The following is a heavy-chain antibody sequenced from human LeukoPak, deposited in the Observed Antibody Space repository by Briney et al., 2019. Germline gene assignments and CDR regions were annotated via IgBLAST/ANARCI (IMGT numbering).Heavy chain of an antibody. Sequence: QTGGSLRLSCAASGFTFSSYWTSWVRQAPGKGLEWVANIKQDGSEKYYVDSVKGRFTISRDNAKNSLYLQMNSLRAEDTAVYYCARAAAAGDYYFDYWGQGTLVTVSS. CDR1: GFTFSSYW. CDR2: IKQDGSEK. CDR3: ARAAAAGDYYFDY. D-gene: IGHD6-13*01. J-gene: IGHJ4*02. V-gene: IGHV3-7*03.